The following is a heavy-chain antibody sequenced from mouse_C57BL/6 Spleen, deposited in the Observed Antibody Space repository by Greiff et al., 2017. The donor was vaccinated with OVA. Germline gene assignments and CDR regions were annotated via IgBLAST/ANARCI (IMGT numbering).Heavy chain of an antibody. V-gene: IGHV3-6*01. Sequence: EVQLQESGPGLVKPSQSLSLTCSVTGYSITSGYYWNWIRQFPGNKLEWMGYISYDGSNNYNPSLKNRISITRDTSKNQFFLKLNSVTTEDTATYYCARESLYYGYDEGYFDVWGTGTTVTVSS. J-gene: IGHJ1*03. CDR3: ARESLYYGYDEGYFDV. CDR1: GYSITSGYY. D-gene: IGHD2-2*01. CDR2: ISYDGSN.